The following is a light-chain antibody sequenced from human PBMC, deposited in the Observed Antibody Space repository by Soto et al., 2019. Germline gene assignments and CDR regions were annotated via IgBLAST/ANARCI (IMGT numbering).Light chain of an antibody. J-gene: IGKJ1*01. V-gene: IGKV3-20*01. CDR3: QQYGSSPRT. CDR2: AIS. CDR1: QSVSSNY. Sequence: EIVLTHSPGTLSLSPGEGATLSARASQSVSSNYFACYQQRPGPAPRLLNYAISSTATSIPDSFSGSGSGTDFTPTISRLEPEDFAVYYCQQYGSSPRTFGHGTKVDI.